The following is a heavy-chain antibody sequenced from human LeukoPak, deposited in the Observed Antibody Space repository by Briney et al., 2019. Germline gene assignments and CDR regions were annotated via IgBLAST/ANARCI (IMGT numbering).Heavy chain of an antibody. Sequence: GGSLRLSCAASGFTFSNYAMSWVRQAPGKGLEWVSTISGSGDSAYYADSVKGRFTFSRDNSKNTLFLHMNSLRAEDTAVYYCAKLMTTMTKAPDYWGQGTLVTVSS. D-gene: IGHD4-17*01. CDR1: GFTFSNYA. CDR2: ISGSGDSA. J-gene: IGHJ4*02. CDR3: AKLMTTMTKAPDY. V-gene: IGHV3-23*01.